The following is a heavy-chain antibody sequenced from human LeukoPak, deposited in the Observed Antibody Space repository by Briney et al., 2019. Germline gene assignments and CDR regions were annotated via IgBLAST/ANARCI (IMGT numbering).Heavy chain of an antibody. CDR1: GFTLSNYW. D-gene: IGHD3-9*01. Sequence: SGGSLRLSCAASGFTLSNYWMSWVRQAPGKGLEWVANMNRDGSEKYYVDSMKGRFTISRDNAKNSVYLQMNSLRVEDTAVYYRARGIVWYYDILTGAYWFDPWGQGTLVTVSS. J-gene: IGHJ5*02. CDR2: MNRDGSEK. V-gene: IGHV3-7*01. CDR3: ARGIVWYYDILTGAYWFDP.